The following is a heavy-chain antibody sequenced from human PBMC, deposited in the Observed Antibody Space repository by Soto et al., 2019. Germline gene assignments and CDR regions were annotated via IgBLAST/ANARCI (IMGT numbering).Heavy chain of an antibody. V-gene: IGHV3-23*01. CDR2: ISGSGGST. CDR3: ASRGSGSYYDY. CDR1: GFTFSSYA. D-gene: IGHD1-26*01. J-gene: IGHJ4*02. Sequence: EVQLLESGGGLAQPGGSLRLSCAASGFTFSSYAMRWVRQAPVKGLEWVSAISGSGGSTYYADSVKGRLTISRDNSKTTLSLQMNSLTAEDTAVYYCASRGSGSYYDYWGQGTLVTVSS.